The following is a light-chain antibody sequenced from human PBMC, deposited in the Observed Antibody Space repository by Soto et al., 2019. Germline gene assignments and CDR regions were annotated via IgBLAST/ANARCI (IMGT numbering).Light chain of an antibody. V-gene: IGLV1-40*01. CDR3: QSYDSSLNGYV. CDR1: SSNIGGAYD. CDR2: ANN. Sequence: QSVLTQPPSVSGAPGQRVTISCTGSSSNIGGAYDVHWYQQLPGIAPKLLIYANNYRPSGVPDRFSGSKSGTSASLAITGLQAEDEADYYCQSYDSSLNGYVFGTGTKVTVL. J-gene: IGLJ1*01.